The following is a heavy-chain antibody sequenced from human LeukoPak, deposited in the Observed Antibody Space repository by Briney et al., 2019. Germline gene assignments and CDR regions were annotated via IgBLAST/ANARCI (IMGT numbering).Heavy chain of an antibody. D-gene: IGHD6-13*01. CDR3: ARTTEAHSWRTRYYDYYMDV. J-gene: IGHJ6*03. Sequence: SETLSLTCTVSGASISSGSSYWSWIRQPAGKGLDWIGRIYTNGNTNYNPSLKSRVTISVDTSKNQFSLKLSSVTAADTAVYYCARTTEAHSWRTRYYDYYMDVWGKGTTVTVSS. CDR2: IYTNGNT. V-gene: IGHV4-61*02. CDR1: GASISSGSSY.